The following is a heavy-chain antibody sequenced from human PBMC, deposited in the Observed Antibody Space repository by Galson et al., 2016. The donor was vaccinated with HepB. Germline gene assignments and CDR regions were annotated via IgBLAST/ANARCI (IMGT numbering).Heavy chain of an antibody. CDR1: GGSISGYS. V-gene: IGHV4-4*07. Sequence: SETLSLTCSVSGGSISGYSWSWIRQPAGKGLEWIGRIYTSVSTNYNPSLKSRVTMSVDTSKNQFSLKLSSVTAADTAVYFCARGDSSGWYTDMEYFQYWGQGPLVTVSS. CDR3: ARGDSSGWYTDMEYFQY. CDR2: IYTSVST. J-gene: IGHJ1*01. D-gene: IGHD6-19*01.